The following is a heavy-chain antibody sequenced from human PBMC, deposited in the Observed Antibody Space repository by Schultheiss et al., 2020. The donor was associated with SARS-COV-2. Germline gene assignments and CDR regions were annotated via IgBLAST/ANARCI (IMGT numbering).Heavy chain of an antibody. V-gene: IGHV4-34*01. CDR1: GGSFSGYY. CDR3: ARGSFIVVVPAALNWFDP. Sequence: SETLSLTCAVYGGSFSGYYWSWIRQPPGKGLEWIGEINHSGSTNYNPSLKSRVTISVDTSKNQFSLKLSSVTAADTAVYYCARGSFIVVVPAALNWFDPWGQGTLVTVSS. D-gene: IGHD2-2*01. J-gene: IGHJ5*02. CDR2: INHSGST.